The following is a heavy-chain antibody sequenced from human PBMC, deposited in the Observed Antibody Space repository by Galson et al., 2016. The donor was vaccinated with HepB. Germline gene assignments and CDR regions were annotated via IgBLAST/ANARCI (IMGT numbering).Heavy chain of an antibody. CDR1: GGSISSSSYL. Sequence: SETLSLTCTVSGGSISSSSYLWGWIRQPPGKGLEWIGSIYYSGSTYYNPSLKSRVTISVDTSKNQFSLRQNSVTAADTSVYYCARSFNLMGRGQNWFDAWGQGTLVTVSS. CDR3: ARSFNLMGRGQNWFDA. J-gene: IGHJ5*02. CDR2: IYYSGST. V-gene: IGHV4-39*01.